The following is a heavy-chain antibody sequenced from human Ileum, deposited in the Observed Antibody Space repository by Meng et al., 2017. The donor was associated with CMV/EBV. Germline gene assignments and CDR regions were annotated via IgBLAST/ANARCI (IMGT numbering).Heavy chain of an antibody. J-gene: IGHJ5*02. Sequence: QFTLKESCPTVVKPTQTLTLTCTFSGFSLTTNGAGVGWLRQPPGKALEWLELIYWDDDKHYSPSLESRLTIIKDTSRNRVIFIMTDMDPIDTATYYCAYRRGGGSGWNWFGPWGQGTLVTVSS. CDR2: IYWDDDK. V-gene: IGHV2-5*02. CDR1: GFSLTTNGAG. CDR3: AYRRGGGSGWNWFGP. D-gene: IGHD6-19*01.